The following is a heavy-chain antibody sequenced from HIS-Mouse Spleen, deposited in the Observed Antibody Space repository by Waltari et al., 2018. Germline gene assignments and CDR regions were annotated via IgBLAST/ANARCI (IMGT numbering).Heavy chain of an antibody. J-gene: IGHJ2*01. V-gene: IGHV4-59*01. CDR3: ARASRDLLLPRYFDL. CDR2: YYSGST. CDR1: GGSISSYY. Sequence: ETLSLTCTVSGGSISSYYWSWIRQPPGKGLEWIGYYSGSTNYNPSLKSRVTISVDTSKNQFSLKLSSVTAADTAVYYCARASRDLLLPRYFDLRGRGTLVTVSS.